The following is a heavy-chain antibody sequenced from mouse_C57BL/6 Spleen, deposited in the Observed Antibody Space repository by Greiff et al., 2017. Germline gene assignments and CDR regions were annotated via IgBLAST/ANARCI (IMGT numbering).Heavy chain of an antibody. D-gene: IGHD3-2*02. Sequence: VQLQQSVAELARPGASVKLSCTASGFNFKNTSMHWVKQRPEQGLEWIGRIDPTNGNTKYDPKFQGKATVTADTSSSTAYLQLSSLTSEDTAIYYCAITAHATFCSAMDYWGQGTSVTVSS. CDR3: AITAHATFCSAMDY. J-gene: IGHJ4*01. V-gene: IGHV14-3*01. CDR2: IDPTNGNT. CDR1: GFNFKNTS.